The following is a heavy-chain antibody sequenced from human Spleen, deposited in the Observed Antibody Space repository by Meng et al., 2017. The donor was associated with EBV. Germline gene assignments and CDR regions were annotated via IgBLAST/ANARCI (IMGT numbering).Heavy chain of an antibody. CDR2: IYDSGSI. V-gene: IGHV4-30-2*01. CDR1: GGSVRGYCYS. J-gene: IGHJ2*01. CDR3: AREGVATPGNWYFDL. D-gene: IGHD6-13*01. Sequence: SSPVKLSLTPPPPSAVPGGSVRGYCYSWAWIRQPPGKGLEWVGYIYDSGSIYYNPSLKNRVTISVDRSKNQFSLKLNSVTAADTAVYYCAREGVATPGNWYFDLWGRGTLVTVSS.